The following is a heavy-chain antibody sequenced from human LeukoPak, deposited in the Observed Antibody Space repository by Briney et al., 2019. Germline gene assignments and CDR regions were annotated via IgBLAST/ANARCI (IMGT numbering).Heavy chain of an antibody. V-gene: IGHV1-69*01. CDR3: ARDGGSRGSGYYYGMDV. D-gene: IGHD6-25*01. CDR1: GGTFSSYA. J-gene: IGHJ6*02. Sequence: GSSVQVSCKASGGTFSSYAISWVRQAPGQGLEWMGGIIPIFGTANYAQKFQGRVTITADESTSTAYMELSSLRSEDTAVYYCARDGGSRGSGYYYGMDVWGQGTTVTVSS. CDR2: IIPIFGTA.